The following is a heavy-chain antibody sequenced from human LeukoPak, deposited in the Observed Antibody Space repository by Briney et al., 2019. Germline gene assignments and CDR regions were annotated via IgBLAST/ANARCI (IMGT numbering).Heavy chain of an antibody. CDR3: ARLRDFEDWFDP. J-gene: IGHJ5*02. CDR2: MNPNSGNT. CDR1: GYTFTSYY. D-gene: IGHD3-9*01. Sequence: ASVKVSCKASGYTFTSYYMHWVRQAPGQGLEWMGWMNPNSGNTGYAQKFQGRVTMTRNTSISTAYMELSSLRSEDTAVYYCARLRDFEDWFDPWGQGTLVTVSS. V-gene: IGHV1-8*02.